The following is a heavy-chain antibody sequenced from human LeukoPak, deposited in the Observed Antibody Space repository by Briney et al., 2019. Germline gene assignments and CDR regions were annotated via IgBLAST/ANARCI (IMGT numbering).Heavy chain of an antibody. CDR2: INAGNGNT. Sequence: ASVKVSCKTSGYTFTSYAMHWVCLAPGQRLEWMGWINAGNGNTKYSQKFQDRVTITRDTSASTAYMELSSLRSEDTAVYFCARGPYSNYWFDPWGQGTLVTVSS. CDR1: GYTFTSYA. V-gene: IGHV1-3*01. J-gene: IGHJ5*02. D-gene: IGHD4-11*01. CDR3: ARGPYSNYWFDP.